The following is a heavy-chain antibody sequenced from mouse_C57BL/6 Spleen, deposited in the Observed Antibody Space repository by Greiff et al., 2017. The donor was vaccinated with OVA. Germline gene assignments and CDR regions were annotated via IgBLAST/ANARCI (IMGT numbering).Heavy chain of an antibody. V-gene: IGHV1-52*01. D-gene: IGHD3-1*01. CDR3: ARFGEDDYIDY. Sequence: QVQLQQPGAELVRPGSSVKLSCKASGYTFTSYWMHWVKQRPIQGLEWIGNIDPSDSETHYNQKFKDKATLTVDKSSSTAYMQLSSLTSEDSAVDYCARFGEDDYIDYWGQGTTLTVSS. J-gene: IGHJ2*01. CDR2: IDPSDSET. CDR1: GYTFTSYW.